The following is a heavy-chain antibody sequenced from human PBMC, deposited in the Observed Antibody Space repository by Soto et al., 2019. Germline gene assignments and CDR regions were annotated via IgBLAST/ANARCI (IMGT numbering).Heavy chain of an antibody. CDR2: IYYSGST. Sequence: PSETLSLTCTVSGGSISSYYWSWIRQPPGKGLEWIGYIYYSGSTNYNPSLKSRVTISVDTSKNQFSLKLSSVTAADTAVYYCARDSYQALGVPIFRSSLGYYGMDVWGQGTTVTVSS. CDR3: ARDSYQALGVPIFRSSLGYYGMDV. CDR1: GGSISSYY. D-gene: IGHD2-21*01. J-gene: IGHJ6*02. V-gene: IGHV4-59*01.